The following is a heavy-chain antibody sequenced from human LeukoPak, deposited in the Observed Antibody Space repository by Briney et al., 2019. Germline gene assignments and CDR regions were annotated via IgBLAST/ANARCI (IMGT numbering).Heavy chain of an antibody. V-gene: IGHV3-23*01. CDR3: TKGDGGWYPIDS. CDR2: INDNGANT. J-gene: IGHJ4*02. Sequence: GGSLSLSCAASGFTFKEYGMSWVRQAPGKGLEWVSTINDNGANTHYADPVKGRFTISRDSSKNTLFLQMNSLRADDTARYYCTKGDGGWYPIDSWGQGTLIIVSS. D-gene: IGHD6-19*01. CDR1: GFTFKEYG.